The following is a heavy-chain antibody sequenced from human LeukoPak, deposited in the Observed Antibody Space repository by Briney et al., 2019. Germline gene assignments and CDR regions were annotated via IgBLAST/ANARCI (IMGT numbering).Heavy chain of an antibody. CDR2: LSGSGSNT. CDR3: AKDRRPTTVVTYPSD. J-gene: IGHJ4*02. D-gene: IGHD4-11*01. Sequence: PGGSLRLSCAASGFTFSSYAMSWVRQAPGKGLEWVSALSGSGSNTYYADSVKGRFTISRDNSKNTLYLQMNSLRAEDKAVYYCAKDRRPTTVVTYPSDWGQGTLVTVSS. CDR1: GFTFSSYA. V-gene: IGHV3-23*01.